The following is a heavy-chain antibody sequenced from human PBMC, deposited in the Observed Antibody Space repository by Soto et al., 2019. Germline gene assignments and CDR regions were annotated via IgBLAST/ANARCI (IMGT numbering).Heavy chain of an antibody. CDR2: ISYDGSDK. Sequence: PGGSLRLSCAASGFTFNSYGMHWVRQAPGKGLEWVAVISYDGSDKYYADSVKGRFTVSRDNSKNTLYLQMNNPRAEDTAVYYCAKSVTAPPFYYYGMDVWGQGTTVTVSS. CDR3: AKSVTAPPFYYYGMDV. V-gene: IGHV3-30*18. D-gene: IGHD1-20*01. J-gene: IGHJ6*02. CDR1: GFTFNSYG.